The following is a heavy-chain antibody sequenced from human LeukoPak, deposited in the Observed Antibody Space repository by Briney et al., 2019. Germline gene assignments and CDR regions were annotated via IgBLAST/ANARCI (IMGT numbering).Heavy chain of an antibody. J-gene: IGHJ2*01. D-gene: IGHD7-27*01. CDR3: ARGSLGKRYFDL. CDR2: IYHSGST. V-gene: IGHV4-39*07. Sequence: SETLSLTCTVSGGSISSSSYYWGWIRQPPGKGLEWIGSIYHSGSTYYNPSLKSRVTISVDRSKNQFSLKLSSVTAADTAVYYCARGSLGKRYFDLWGRGTLVTVSS. CDR1: GGSISSSSYY.